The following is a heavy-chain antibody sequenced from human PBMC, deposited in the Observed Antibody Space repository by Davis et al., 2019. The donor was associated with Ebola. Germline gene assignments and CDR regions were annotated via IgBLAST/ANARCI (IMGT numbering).Heavy chain of an antibody. V-gene: IGHV4-4*02. D-gene: IGHD3-22*01. J-gene: IGHJ3*01. CDR2: IYHSGST. CDR3: ARESSGHYDAFDV. Sequence: GSLRLSCAVSGGSISSSNWWSWVRQPPGKGLEWIGEIYHSGSTNYNPSLKSRVTISVDKSKNQFSLKLSSVTAADTAVYYCARESSGHYDAFDVWGQGAMVIVSS. CDR1: GGSISSSNW.